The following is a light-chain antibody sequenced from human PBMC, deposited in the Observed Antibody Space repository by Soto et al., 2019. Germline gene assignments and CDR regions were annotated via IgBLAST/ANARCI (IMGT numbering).Light chain of an antibody. CDR3: QQYANWPPIT. V-gene: IGKV3-15*01. CDR1: QSVSSN. J-gene: IGKJ5*01. Sequence: EMVMTQSPATLSVSPGERATLSCRASQSVSSNLAWYQQKHGQAPRLLIYGASTRATGIPARFSGSGSGTEFTLTISSLQSEDFAVYYCQQYANWPPITFGQGTRLEIK. CDR2: GAS.